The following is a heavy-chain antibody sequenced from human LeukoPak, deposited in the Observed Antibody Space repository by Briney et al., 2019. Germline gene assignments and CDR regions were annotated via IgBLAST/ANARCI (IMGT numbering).Heavy chain of an antibody. CDR1: GYTFTGYY. V-gene: IGHV1-46*01. CDR3: ARDRYGGNPYDY. D-gene: IGHD4-23*01. Sequence: ASVKVSCKASGYTFTGYYIHWVRQAPGQGLEWMGIINPSGGSTSYAQKFQGRVTMTRDTSTSTVYMELSSLRSEDTAVYYCARDRYGGNPYDYWGQGTLATVSS. CDR2: INPSGGST. J-gene: IGHJ4*02.